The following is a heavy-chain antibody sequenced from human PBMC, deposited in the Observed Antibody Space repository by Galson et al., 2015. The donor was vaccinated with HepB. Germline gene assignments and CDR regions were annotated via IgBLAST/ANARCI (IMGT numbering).Heavy chain of an antibody. CDR1: RFTFKNYD. J-gene: IGHJ4*02. V-gene: IGHV3-23*01. Sequence: SLRLSCAASRFTFKNYDMNWVRQAPGKGLEWVSTISGSGDTTYYADSVKGRFTISRDTSKNTLFLQMNSLRAEDTAIYYCATQQVVDFWTEVGYWGQGTLVTVSS. D-gene: IGHD2-8*02. CDR2: ISGSGDTT. CDR3: ATQQVVDFWTEVGY.